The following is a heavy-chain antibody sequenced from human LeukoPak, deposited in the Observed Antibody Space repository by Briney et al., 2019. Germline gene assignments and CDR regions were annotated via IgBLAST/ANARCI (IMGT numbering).Heavy chain of an antibody. V-gene: IGHV3-66*01. CDR2: IYSGGST. D-gene: IGHD6-19*01. CDR3: AKEDSSSSGWQGALDY. Sequence: PGGSLRLSCAASGFTVSSNYMSWVRQAPGKGLEWVSVIYSGGSTYYADSVKGRFTISRDNSKNTLYLQMNSLRAEDTAVYYCAKEDSSSSGWQGALDYWGQGTLVTVSS. CDR1: GFTVSSNY. J-gene: IGHJ4*02.